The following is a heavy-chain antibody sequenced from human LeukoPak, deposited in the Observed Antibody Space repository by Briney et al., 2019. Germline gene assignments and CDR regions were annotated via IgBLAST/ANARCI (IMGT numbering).Heavy chain of an antibody. CDR2: ISYGGSDK. J-gene: IGHJ4*02. D-gene: IGHD5-24*01. V-gene: IGHV3-30*18. Sequence: GGSLRLSCAASGFTFSSYGMHWVRQAPGKGLEWVAVISYGGSDKYYAGSVKGRFTISRDNSKNTLYLQMNSLRAEDTAVYHCAKEIENYFDFWGQGTLVTVSS. CDR3: AKEIENYFDF. CDR1: GFTFSSYG.